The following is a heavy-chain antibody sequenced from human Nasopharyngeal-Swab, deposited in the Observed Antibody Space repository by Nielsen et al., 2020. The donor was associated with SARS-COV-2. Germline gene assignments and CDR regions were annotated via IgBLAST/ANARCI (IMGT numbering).Heavy chain of an antibody. V-gene: IGHV3-30-3*01. J-gene: IGHJ2*01. Sequence: GESLKISCAASGFTFSSYAMHWVRQAPGKGLEWVAVISYDGSNKYYADSVKGRFTISRDNSKNTLYLQMNSLRAEDTAVYYCASAYGGSYWYFDLWDRGTLVTVSS. CDR1: GFTFSSYA. D-gene: IGHD4-23*01. CDR3: ASAYGGSYWYFDL. CDR2: ISYDGSNK.